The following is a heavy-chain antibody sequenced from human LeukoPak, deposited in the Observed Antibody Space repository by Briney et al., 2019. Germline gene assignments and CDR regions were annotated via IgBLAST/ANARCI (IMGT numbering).Heavy chain of an antibody. Sequence: PGGSLRLSCEASGFTFSSYWMSWVRQAPGKGLEWVANIRDDGGEIYYVDSVKGRFTISRDNAKSSLFLQMNSLRAEDAAVYYCARDKPRGSYYGSIFGFWGQGTLVTVSS. J-gene: IGHJ4*02. CDR3: ARDKPRGSYYGSIFGF. D-gene: IGHD1-26*01. V-gene: IGHV3-7*01. CDR1: GFTFSSYW. CDR2: IRDDGGEI.